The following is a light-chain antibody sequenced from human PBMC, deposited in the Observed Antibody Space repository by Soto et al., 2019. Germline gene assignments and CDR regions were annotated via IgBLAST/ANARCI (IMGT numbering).Light chain of an antibody. Sequence: EIVLTPSPDPHSLSPGKRSTLACRASQSVTSRYLAWYQQKPGQAPRLLIYGASNRATGIPERFSGSGSGTDFTLTISSLEPEDFAVYYCQEYGTSPSNFGQGTRLEIK. CDR3: QEYGTSPSN. V-gene: IGKV3-20*01. J-gene: IGKJ5*01. CDR2: GAS. CDR1: QSVTSRY.